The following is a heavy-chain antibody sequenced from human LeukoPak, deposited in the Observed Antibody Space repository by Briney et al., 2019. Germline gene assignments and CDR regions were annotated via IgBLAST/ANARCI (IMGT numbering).Heavy chain of an antibody. CDR2: INPNSGGA. D-gene: IGHD3-16*01. J-gene: IGHJ4*02. Sequence: ASVKVSCKASGYTFTGYYMHWVRQAPGQGLEWMGWINPNSGGANYAQKFQGRVTMTRDTSISTAYMELSRLRSDDTAVYYCARDNDSRDPPHFDYWGQGTLVTVSS. V-gene: IGHV1-2*02. CDR3: ARDNDSRDPPHFDY. CDR1: GYTFTGYY.